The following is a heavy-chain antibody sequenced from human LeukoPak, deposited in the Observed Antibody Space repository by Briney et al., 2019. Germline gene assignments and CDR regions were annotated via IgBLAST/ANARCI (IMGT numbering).Heavy chain of an antibody. J-gene: IGHJ4*02. Sequence: GGSLRLSCAASGFMFSSNWMSWVRLTPGKGLEWVANIKEDGTETYYVDSVKGRFTISRDNSKNTLYLQINSLRAEDTAVYYCATDPDSSGYYYPIFDYWGQGTLVTVSS. V-gene: IGHV3-7*01. CDR3: ATDPDSSGYYYPIFDY. CDR2: IKEDGTET. D-gene: IGHD3-22*01. CDR1: GFMFSSNW.